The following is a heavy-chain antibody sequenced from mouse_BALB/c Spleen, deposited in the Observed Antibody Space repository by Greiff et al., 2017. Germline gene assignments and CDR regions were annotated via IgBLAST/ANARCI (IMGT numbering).Heavy chain of an antibody. J-gene: IGHJ4*01. V-gene: IGHV2-9*02. CDR1: GFSLTSYG. D-gene: IGHD1-1*02. CDR3: ARDARDYDAIDY. Sequence: QVQLKQSGPGLVAPSQSLSITCTVSGFSLTSYGVHWVRQPPGKGLEWLGVIWAGGSTNYISALMSRLSISKDNSKSQVFLKMNILQTDDTAMYYCARDARDYDAIDYWGQGTSVTVSS. CDR2: IWAGGST.